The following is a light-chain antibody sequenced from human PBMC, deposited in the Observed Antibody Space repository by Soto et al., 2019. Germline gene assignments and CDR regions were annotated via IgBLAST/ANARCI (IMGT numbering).Light chain of an antibody. J-gene: IGKJ2*01. CDR1: QSVSSS. V-gene: IGKV3-15*01. CDR3: QQYNNWPYT. Sequence: EKVMTQSPATLSVSPGERATLSCRASQSVSSSLAWYQQKPGQAPRLLIYGASTRANGIPARFSSSGSGTEFTLTISSLQSEDFAVYYCQQYNNWPYTFGQGTKLEIK. CDR2: GAS.